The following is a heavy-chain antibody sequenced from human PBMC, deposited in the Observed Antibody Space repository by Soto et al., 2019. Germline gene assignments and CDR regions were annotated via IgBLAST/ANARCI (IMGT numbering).Heavy chain of an antibody. CDR2: INRDGNEK. J-gene: IGHJ4*02. D-gene: IGHD3-22*01. CDR1: GFTFSSYW. Sequence: EVQLVESGGGLVQPGGSLRLSCAASGFTFSSYWMSWVRQAPGKGLQWVANINRDGNEKYYVDSLKGRFTISRDNAENSLYLQMNTLRAEDTAGYYCARAPDGSGSYYYFDGWGQGTLVTVSS. CDR3: ARAPDGSGSYYYFDG. V-gene: IGHV3-7*03.